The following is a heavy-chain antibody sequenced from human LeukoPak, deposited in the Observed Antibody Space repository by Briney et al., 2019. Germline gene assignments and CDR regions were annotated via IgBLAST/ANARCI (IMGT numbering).Heavy chain of an antibody. J-gene: IGHJ4*02. Sequence: SVKVSCKASGGTFSSYAISWVRQAPGQGLEWMGGIIPIFGTANYAQKFQGRITITADDSTSTAYMELSSLRSEDTAVYYCARVYLKRDYYDSSAYFSFDYWGQGTLVTVSS. CDR1: GGTFSSYA. V-gene: IGHV1-69*01. CDR2: IIPIFGTA. CDR3: ARVYLKRDYYDSSAYFSFDY. D-gene: IGHD3-22*01.